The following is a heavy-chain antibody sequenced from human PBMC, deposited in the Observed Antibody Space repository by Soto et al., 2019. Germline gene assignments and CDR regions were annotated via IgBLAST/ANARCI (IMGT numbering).Heavy chain of an antibody. V-gene: IGHV3-9*02. J-gene: IGHJ4*02. D-gene: IGHD4-17*01. Sequence: EVQLVESGGGLVQPGRSLRLSCVASGFIADDYAMHWVRQAPGKGLEWVSGISSNSATINYADSVKGRFTISRDNAKHSLFLQMNSLRPEATAFYYCAKDMKWGGMTTIHYFDSWGQGTLVTVSS. CDR1: GFIADDYA. CDR3: AKDMKWGGMTTIHYFDS. CDR2: ISSNSATI.